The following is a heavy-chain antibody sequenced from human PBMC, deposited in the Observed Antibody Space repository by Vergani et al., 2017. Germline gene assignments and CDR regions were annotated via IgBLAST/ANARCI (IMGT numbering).Heavy chain of an antibody. CDR2: IYHSGST. Sequence: QLQLQESGSGLVKPSQTLSLTCAVSGGSISSGGYSWSWIRQPPGKGLEWIGYIYHSGSTNYNPSLKSRVTISVDTSKNQFSLKLSSVTAADTAVYYCARGSTITMVRGVAILPFDYWGQGTLVTVSS. J-gene: IGHJ4*02. D-gene: IGHD3-10*01. V-gene: IGHV4-30-2*01. CDR1: GGSISSGGYS. CDR3: ARGSTITMVRGVAILPFDY.